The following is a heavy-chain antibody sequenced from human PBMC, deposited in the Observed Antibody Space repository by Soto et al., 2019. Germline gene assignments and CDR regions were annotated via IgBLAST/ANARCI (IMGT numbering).Heavy chain of an antibody. Sequence: QVQLQESGPGLVKPSETLSLTCTVSGGSISSYYWSWIRQPPGKGLEWIGYIYYSGSTNYNPSLMGRVTISVDTSKNQFSLKLSSVTAADTAVYYCARDRWGEDGSGSYSLDYWGQGTLVTVSS. D-gene: IGHD3-10*01. CDR2: IYYSGST. CDR3: ARDRWGEDGSGSYSLDY. CDR1: GGSISSYY. J-gene: IGHJ4*02. V-gene: IGHV4-59*01.